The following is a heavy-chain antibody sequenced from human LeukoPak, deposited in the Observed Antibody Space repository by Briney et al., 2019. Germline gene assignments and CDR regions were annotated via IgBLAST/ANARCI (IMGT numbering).Heavy chain of an antibody. CDR1: GFTFSSYA. CDR3: AKVSPTSYYDSSGYYYFDY. J-gene: IGHJ4*02. V-gene: IGHV3-23*01. D-gene: IGHD3-22*01. Sequence: GGSLRLSCAASGFTFSSYAMSWVRQAPGKGLEWVSAISGSGGSTYYADSVKGRFTISRDNSKNTLYLQMNSLRAEDTAVYYCAKVSPTSYYDSSGYYYFDYWGQGTLVTVSS. CDR2: ISGSGGST.